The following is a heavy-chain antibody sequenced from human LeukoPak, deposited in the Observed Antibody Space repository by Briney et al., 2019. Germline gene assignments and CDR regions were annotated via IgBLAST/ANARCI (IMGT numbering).Heavy chain of an antibody. CDR2: INAGSGDT. V-gene: IGHV1-3*01. D-gene: IGHD1-26*01. J-gene: IGHJ4*02. CDR3: ARAGELHRADY. Sequence: ASVKVSCKASGYTFTFYTMHWVRQAPGQRLEWMGWINAGSGDTEYSQKFQGRVTITRDTSATTAYMELSSLRSEDTAVYYCARAGELHRADYWGQGTLVTVSS. CDR1: GYTFTFYT.